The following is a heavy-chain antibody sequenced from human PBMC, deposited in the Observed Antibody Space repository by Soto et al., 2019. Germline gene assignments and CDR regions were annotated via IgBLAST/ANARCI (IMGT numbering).Heavy chain of an antibody. CDR2: INIDGSST. D-gene: IGHD3-10*01. J-gene: IGHJ4*02. Sequence: EVQLVESGGGLVQPGGSLRLSCAASGFTLSSYWMHWVRQAPGKGLVWISRINIDGSSTSYADFVKGRFTISRDNAKHKLYLEVKRISAEDTAVYYCARSRDGSYFGGDCWGQGTLVTVSS. V-gene: IGHV3-74*01. CDR3: ARSRDGSYFGGDC. CDR1: GFTLSSYW.